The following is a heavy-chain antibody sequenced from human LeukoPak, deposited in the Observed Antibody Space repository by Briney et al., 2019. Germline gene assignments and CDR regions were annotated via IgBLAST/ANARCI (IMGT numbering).Heavy chain of an antibody. J-gene: IGHJ2*01. D-gene: IGHD3-10*01. CDR3: ARVGDHYHWNFDH. Sequence: GGSLRLSCAASGFTVGTKYMNWVRQAPGKGLEWVSILYSGGDTYYADSVKGRFTISRDNSRNTLSLQMNRLRVEDTAVYYCARVGDHYHWNFDHWGRGTLVTVSS. CDR1: GFTVGTKY. V-gene: IGHV3-53*01. CDR2: LYSGGDT.